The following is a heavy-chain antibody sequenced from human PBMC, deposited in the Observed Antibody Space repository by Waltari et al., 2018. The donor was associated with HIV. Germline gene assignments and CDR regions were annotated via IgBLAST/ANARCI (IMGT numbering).Heavy chain of an antibody. V-gene: IGHV3-48*02. D-gene: IGHD3-9*01. CDR2: IGTTPADR. J-gene: IGHJ2*01. CDR3: ARGLSYFDGKPLPWYLDV. Sequence: EEKLLQSGGGFIQSGGSLRLSCVPSGFSLTSYSVSWIRQTPGKVLECVSYIGTTPADRYYADSVRARFTVFTDKIKNSVVLQISNLQYEDSGVYYCARGLSYFDGKPLPWYLDVWAGAPGSLSPQ. CDR1: GFSLTSYS.